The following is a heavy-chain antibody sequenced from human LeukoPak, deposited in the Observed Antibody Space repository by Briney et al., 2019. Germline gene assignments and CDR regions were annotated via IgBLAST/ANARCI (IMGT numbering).Heavy chain of an antibody. D-gene: IGHD5-18*01. CDR1: GFTFSSYE. CDR3: TKDEGHSYGPYFDY. Sequence: PGGSLRLSCAASGFTFSSYEMNWVRQAPGKGLEWVSYISSSGATRYYADSVKGRFTISRDNSKNSLYLQMNSLRTEDSAFYYCTKDEGHSYGPYFDYWGQGTLVTVSS. CDR2: ISSSGATR. V-gene: IGHV3-48*03. J-gene: IGHJ4*02.